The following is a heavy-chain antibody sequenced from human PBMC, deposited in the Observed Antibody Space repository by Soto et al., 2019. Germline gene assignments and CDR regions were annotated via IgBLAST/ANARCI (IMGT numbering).Heavy chain of an antibody. D-gene: IGHD7-27*01. Sequence: SETLSLTWTVSGGSISSYYWIWIRQPPGKGLEWIGYIYYSGSTNYNPSLKSRVTISVDTSKNQFSLKLSSVTAADTAVYYCARRWGPGFDYWGQGTLVTVSS. CDR1: GGSISSYY. CDR2: IYYSGST. J-gene: IGHJ4*02. CDR3: ARRWGPGFDY. V-gene: IGHV4-59*08.